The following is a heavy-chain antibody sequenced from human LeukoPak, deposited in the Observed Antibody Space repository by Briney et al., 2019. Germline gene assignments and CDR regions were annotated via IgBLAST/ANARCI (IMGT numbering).Heavy chain of an antibody. CDR2: ISGNGVNT. D-gene: IGHD1-7*01. V-gene: IGHV3-23*01. Sequence: GGSLRLSCAASGFTFSSYGTNWVRQAPGKGLEWVSSISGNGVNTYYADSVKGRFTISRDNSKNTLSLQMNSLRAEDTAVYFCAKVNWNYVAYYYYGMDVWGQGTTVTVSS. J-gene: IGHJ6*02. CDR3: AKVNWNYVAYYYYGMDV. CDR1: GFTFSSYG.